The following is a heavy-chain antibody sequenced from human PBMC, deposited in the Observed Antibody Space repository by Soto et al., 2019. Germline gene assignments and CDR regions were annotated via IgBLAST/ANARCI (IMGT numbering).Heavy chain of an antibody. CDR1: GFTFSSYS. V-gene: IGHV3-23*01. CDR3: AKKVNSGPGSQYFDF. CDR2: FSTGGDGGTT. J-gene: IGHJ4*02. D-gene: IGHD3-10*01. Sequence: PGESLKISCAAFGFTFSSYSMSWVRQAPGKGLEWVSGFSTGGDGGTTYYIDSVKGRFTISRDNSKNMLFLQMNSLRGEDTAIYYCAKKVNSGPGSQYFDFWGQGTLVTVSS.